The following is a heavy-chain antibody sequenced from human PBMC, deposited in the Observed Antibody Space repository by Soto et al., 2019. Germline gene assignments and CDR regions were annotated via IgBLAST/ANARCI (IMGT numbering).Heavy chain of an antibody. CDR3: ARLLRRYEGAYVMGFDE. Sequence: SETLSLTCTVSGGSISSDYWSWIRQPPGKGLEWIGYIYYSGSTNYNPSLKSRVTISVDTSKNQFSLKLSSVTAADTAVYYCARLLRRYEGAYVMGFDEWGQGTMVPVSS. CDR1: GGSISSDY. V-gene: IGHV4-59*08. D-gene: IGHD5-12*01. CDR2: IYYSGST. J-gene: IGHJ4*02.